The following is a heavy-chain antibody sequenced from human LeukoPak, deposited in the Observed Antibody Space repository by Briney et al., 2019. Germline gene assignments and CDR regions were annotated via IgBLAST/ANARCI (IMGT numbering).Heavy chain of an antibody. CDR3: ARISLGAIWGYYYGMGV. Sequence: SVKVSCKASGGTFSSYSISWVRQAPGQGLEWMGGIIPIFDTADYAQKFQGRVTITADESTSTAYMELSSLRSEDTAVFYCARISLGAIWGYYYGMGVWGQGTTVTVSS. CDR1: GGTFSSYS. V-gene: IGHV1-69*13. J-gene: IGHJ6*02. CDR2: IIPIFDTA. D-gene: IGHD1-26*01.